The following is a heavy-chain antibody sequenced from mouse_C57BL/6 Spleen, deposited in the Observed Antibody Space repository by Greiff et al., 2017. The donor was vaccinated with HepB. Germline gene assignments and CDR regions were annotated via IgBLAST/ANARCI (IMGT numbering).Heavy chain of an antibody. CDR3: ASSSYDGYYYEGFFAY. CDR1: GFNIKDYY. D-gene: IGHD2-3*01. CDR2: IDPEDGET. V-gene: IGHV14-2*01. J-gene: IGHJ3*01. Sequence: VQLQQSGAELVKPGASVKLSCTASGFNIKDYYMHWVKQRTEQGLEWIGRIDPEDGETKYAPKFQGKATITADTSSNTSYLQLSSLTSEDTAVYYCASSSYDGYYYEGFFAYWGQGTLVTVSA.